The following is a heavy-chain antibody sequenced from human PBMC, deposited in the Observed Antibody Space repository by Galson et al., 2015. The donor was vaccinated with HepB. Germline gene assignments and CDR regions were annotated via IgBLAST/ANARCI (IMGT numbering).Heavy chain of an antibody. Sequence: SLRLSCAASGFTVSSNYMSWVRQAPGKGLEWVSVIYSGGSTYYADSVKGRFTISRDNSKNTLYLQMNSLRAEDTAVYYCAKDKGNMVRGVIIPARGNWLDPWGQGTLVTVSS. CDR3: AKDKGNMVRGVIIPARGNWLDP. D-gene: IGHD3-10*01. CDR1: GFTVSSNY. V-gene: IGHV3-53*01. CDR2: IYSGGST. J-gene: IGHJ5*02.